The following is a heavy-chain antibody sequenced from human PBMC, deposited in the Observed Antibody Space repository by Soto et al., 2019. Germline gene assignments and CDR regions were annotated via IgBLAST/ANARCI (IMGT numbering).Heavy chain of an antibody. D-gene: IGHD6-19*01. CDR1: GFTFSDHY. Sequence: LSCAASGFTFSDHYMDWVRQAPGKGLEWVGRTRNKANSYTTEYAASVKGRFTISRDDSKNSLYLQMNSLKTEDTAVYYCAREYSSGWSFDYWGQGTLVTVSS. CDR2: TRNKANSYTT. CDR3: AREYSSGWSFDY. J-gene: IGHJ4*02. V-gene: IGHV3-72*01.